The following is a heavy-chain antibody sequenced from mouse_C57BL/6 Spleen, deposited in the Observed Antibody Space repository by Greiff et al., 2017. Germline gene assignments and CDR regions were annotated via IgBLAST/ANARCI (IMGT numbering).Heavy chain of an antibody. CDR2: IYPGDGDT. CDR1: GYAFSSSW. D-gene: IGHD2-4*01. V-gene: IGHV1-82*01. Sequence: QVQLQQSGPELVKPGASVKISCKASGYAFSSSWMNWVKQRPGKGLEWIGRIYPGDGDTNYNGKFKGKATLTADKSSSTAYMQLSSLTSEDSAVYFCANYDYPYYFDYWGQGTTLTVSS. CDR3: ANYDYPYYFDY. J-gene: IGHJ2*01.